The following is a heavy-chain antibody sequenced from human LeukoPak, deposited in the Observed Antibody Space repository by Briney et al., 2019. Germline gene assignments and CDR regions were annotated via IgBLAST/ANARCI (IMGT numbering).Heavy chain of an antibody. Sequence: GGSLRLSCAASGFTFSSYAMSWARQAPGKGLEWVSAISGSGGSTYYADSVKGRFTISRDNSNNTVFLQMNSLRTEDTAVYCARQRVGYFRSWGQGTLVTVSS. CDR3: RQRVGYFRS. D-gene: IGHD2/OR15-2a*01. CDR2: ISGSGGST. CDR1: GFTFSSYA. J-gene: IGHJ5*02. V-gene: IGHV3-23*01.